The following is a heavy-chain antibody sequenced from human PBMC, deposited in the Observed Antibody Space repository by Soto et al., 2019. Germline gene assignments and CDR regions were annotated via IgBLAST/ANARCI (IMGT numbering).Heavy chain of an antibody. J-gene: IGHJ4*02. CDR1: GFTFSNYA. CDR2: ISGGGGST. Sequence: EVQLLESGGGLVQPGGSLRLSCAASGFTFSNYAMSWVRQAPGKGLEWVSAISGGGGSTFYADSVRGRFTISRDNSKNTLYLQMNSLRAEDTAVYYCAKGETTVTDPGGFAYWGQGTLVTVSS. D-gene: IGHD4-17*01. CDR3: AKGETTVTDPGGFAY. V-gene: IGHV3-23*01.